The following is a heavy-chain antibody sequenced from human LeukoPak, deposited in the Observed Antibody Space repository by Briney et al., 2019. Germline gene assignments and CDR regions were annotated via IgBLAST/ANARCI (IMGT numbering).Heavy chain of an antibody. Sequence: ASVKVSCKASGYTFTGYYIHWVRQAPGQGLEYMGWINPNSGVTDYAQKFQGRVTMTRDTSISTVYMDLTRLTSDDTAVYYCARDNEQANDYWGQGPLVTVSS. CDR3: ARDNEQANDY. J-gene: IGHJ4*02. V-gene: IGHV1-2*02. CDR2: INPNSGVT. CDR1: GYTFTGYY. D-gene: IGHD1/OR15-1a*01.